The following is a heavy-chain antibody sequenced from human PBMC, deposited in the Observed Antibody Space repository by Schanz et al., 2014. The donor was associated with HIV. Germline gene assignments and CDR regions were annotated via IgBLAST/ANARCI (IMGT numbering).Heavy chain of an antibody. V-gene: IGHV3-30*18. CDR2: ISYDGSNK. CDR1: GFTFSNAW. Sequence: VQLVESGGGLVKPGGSLRLSCAASGFTFSNAWMSWVRQAPGKGLEWVAGISYDGSNKYYADSVKGRFTISRDSFNNTLYLHMSSLRAEDTAVYFCAKDRTDSGWYKEGPRELGEWGQGTLVTVSS. CDR3: AKDRTDSGWYKEGPRELGE. J-gene: IGHJ4*02. D-gene: IGHD6-19*01.